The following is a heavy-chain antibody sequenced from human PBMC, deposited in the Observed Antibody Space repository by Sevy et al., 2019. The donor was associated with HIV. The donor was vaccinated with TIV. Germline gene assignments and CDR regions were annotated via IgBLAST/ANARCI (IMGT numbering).Heavy chain of an antibody. Sequence: GGSLRLSCAASGFTFSTYSMNWVRQAPGKGLEWVSSISSSSDYIYYADSVKGRFTISRDNAKNSLYLQMNSLRAEDTAIYSCVRNTNYFDYWGQGTLVTVSS. CDR1: GFTFSTYS. CDR2: ISSSSDYI. J-gene: IGHJ4*02. CDR3: VRNTNYFDY. V-gene: IGHV3-21*01. D-gene: IGHD2-2*01.